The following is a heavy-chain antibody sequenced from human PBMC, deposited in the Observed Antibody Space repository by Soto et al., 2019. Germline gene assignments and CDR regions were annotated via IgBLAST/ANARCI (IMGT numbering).Heavy chain of an antibody. V-gene: IGHV1-3*01. CDR3: ARDGWVTMRHFHI. Sequence: ASVKVSCKASGYTFSSYAMHWVRQAPGQRPEWLGWINPDNGESKTSQKLQGRVTIPTDTSATTVYMELSSLTSEDTAVYYCARDGWVTMRHFHIWGQGTMVTVSS. J-gene: IGHJ3*02. CDR1: GYTFSSYA. CDR2: INPDNGES. D-gene: IGHD4-17*01.